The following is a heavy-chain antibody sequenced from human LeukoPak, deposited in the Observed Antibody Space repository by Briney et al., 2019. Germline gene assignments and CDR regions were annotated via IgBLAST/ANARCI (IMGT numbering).Heavy chain of an antibody. V-gene: IGHV3-48*01. D-gene: IGHD3-22*01. Sequence: PGGSLRLSCAASGFTFSTYSMNWVRQAPGKGLEWVSYIGSSSSTIYYADSVKGRFTISRDNAKNSLYLQMNSLRAEDTAVYYCARGSTYYDSSGQVPFDYWGQGTPVTFSS. CDR2: IGSSSSTI. CDR1: GFTFSTYS. J-gene: IGHJ4*02. CDR3: ARGSTYYDSSGQVPFDY.